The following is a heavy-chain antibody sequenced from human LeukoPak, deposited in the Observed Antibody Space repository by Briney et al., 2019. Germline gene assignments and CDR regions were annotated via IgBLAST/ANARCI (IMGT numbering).Heavy chain of an antibody. CDR2: IIPIFGTA. Sequence: SSVKVSCKASGGTFSSYAISWVRQAPGQGLEWMGRIIPIFGTANYAQKFQGRVTTTTDESTSTAYMELSSLRSEDTAVHYCARVVTDSSGYYFGYFDYWGQGTLVTVSS. V-gene: IGHV1-69*05. J-gene: IGHJ4*02. CDR1: GGTFSSYA. CDR3: ARVVTDSSGYYFGYFDY. D-gene: IGHD3-22*01.